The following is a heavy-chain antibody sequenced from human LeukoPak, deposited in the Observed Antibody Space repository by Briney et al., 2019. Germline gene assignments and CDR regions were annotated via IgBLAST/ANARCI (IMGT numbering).Heavy chain of an antibody. V-gene: IGHV3-7*03. CDR2: IKQDGSEK. CDR1: GFTFSNYW. CDR3: AKEGSSGWYGDY. D-gene: IGHD6-19*01. Sequence: GGSLRLSCAASGFTFSNYWMNWVRQAPGKGLEWVANIKQDGSEKYYVDSVKGRFTISRDNSKNTLDLQMNSLRTEDTAVYYCAKEGSSGWYGDYWGQGTLVTVSS. J-gene: IGHJ4*02.